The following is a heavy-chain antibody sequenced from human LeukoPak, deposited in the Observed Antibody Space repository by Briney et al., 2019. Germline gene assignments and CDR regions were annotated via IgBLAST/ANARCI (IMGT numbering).Heavy chain of an antibody. J-gene: IGHJ3*02. Sequence: GGSLRLSCAASGFTFSSYWMSWVRQAPGKGLEWVANIKQDGSEKYYVDSVKGRFTISRDNAKNSLYLQMNSLRAEDTAVYYCARILRGRSITMVRGDAFDIWGQGTMVTVSS. CDR2: IKQDGSEK. D-gene: IGHD3-10*01. CDR3: ARILRGRSITMVRGDAFDI. V-gene: IGHV3-7*01. CDR1: GFTFSSYW.